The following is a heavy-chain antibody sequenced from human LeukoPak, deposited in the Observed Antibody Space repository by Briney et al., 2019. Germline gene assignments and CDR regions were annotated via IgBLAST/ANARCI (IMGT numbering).Heavy chain of an antibody. CDR3: ARGDSGPTYNSNWYETDY. D-gene: IGHD6-13*01. J-gene: IGHJ4*02. V-gene: IGHV7-4-1*02. Sequence: ASVKVSCKASGYTFTSYDINWVRQAPGKGLEWMGWINANTRNPTYALGFTGRFVLSLDTSVSTAYLQISSLKAEDTAVYYCARGDSGPTYNSNWYETDYWGQGTLVTVSS. CDR1: GYTFTSYD. CDR2: INANTRNP.